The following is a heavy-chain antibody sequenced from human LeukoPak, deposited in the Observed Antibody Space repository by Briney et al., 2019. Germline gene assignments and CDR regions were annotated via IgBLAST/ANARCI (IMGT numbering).Heavy chain of an antibody. CDR2: INPNSGGT. CDR3: ARDRDYYDSSGYYNWFDP. V-gene: IGHV1-2*02. D-gene: IGHD3-22*01. CDR1: GYTFTGYY. Sequence: ASVKVSCKASGYTFTGYYMHWVRQAPGQGLEWMGWINPNSGGTNYAQKFQGRVTMTRDTSISTAYMELSRLRSDDTAVYYCARDRDYYDSSGYYNWFDPWGQGTLVTVSS. J-gene: IGHJ5*02.